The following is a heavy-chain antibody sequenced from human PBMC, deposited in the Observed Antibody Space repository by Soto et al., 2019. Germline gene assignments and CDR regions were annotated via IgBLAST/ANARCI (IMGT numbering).Heavy chain of an antibody. CDR2: ISWNSGSI. V-gene: IGHV3-9*01. D-gene: IGHD6-19*01. CDR1: GFTFDDYA. Sequence: EVQLVESGGGLVQPGRSLRLSCAASGFTFDDYAMHWVRQAPGKGLEWVSGISWNSGSIGYADSVKGRFTISRDNANNSLYLQMNSLRAEDTALYYCAKDLYSSGWYYFDYWGQGTLVTVSS. CDR3: AKDLYSSGWYYFDY. J-gene: IGHJ4*02.